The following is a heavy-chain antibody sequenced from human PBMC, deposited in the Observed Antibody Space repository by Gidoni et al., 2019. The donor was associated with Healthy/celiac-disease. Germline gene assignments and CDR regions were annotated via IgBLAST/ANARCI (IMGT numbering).Heavy chain of an antibody. CDR2: IYYSGST. J-gene: IGHJ4*02. CDR1: GGSISSYY. V-gene: IGHV4-59*01. D-gene: IGHD3-16*02. CDR3: ARENRNYDYVWGSYRPQGLFDY. Sequence: QVQLQESGPGLVKPSETLSLTCTVSGGSISSYYWSWIRQPPGKGLEWIGYIYYSGSTNYNPSLKSRVTISVDTSKNQFSLKLSSVTAADTAVYYCARENRNYDYVWGSYRPQGLFDYRGQGTLVTVSS.